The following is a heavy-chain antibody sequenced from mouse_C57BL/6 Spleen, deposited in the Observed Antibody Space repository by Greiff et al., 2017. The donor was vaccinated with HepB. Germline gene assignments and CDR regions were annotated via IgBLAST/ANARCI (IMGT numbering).Heavy chain of an antibody. J-gene: IGHJ4*01. CDR2: INPYNGGT. V-gene: IGHV1-19*01. CDR1: GYTFTDYY. D-gene: IGHD1-1*01. Sequence: EVQLQQSGPVLVKPGASVKMSCKASGYTFTDYYMNWVKQSHGKSLEWIGVINPYNGGTSYNQKFKGKATLTVDKSSSTAYMELNSLTSEDSAVYYCAREGTTVVEGAMDYWGQGTSVTVSS. CDR3: AREGTTVVEGAMDY.